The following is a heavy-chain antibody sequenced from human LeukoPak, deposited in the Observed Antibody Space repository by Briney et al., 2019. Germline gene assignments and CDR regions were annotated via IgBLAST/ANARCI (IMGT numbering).Heavy chain of an antibody. CDR2: INHSGST. Sequence: SETLSLTCAVYGGSFSGYYWSWIRQPPGKGLEWIGEINHSGSTNYNPSLKSRVTISVDTSKNQFSLKLSSVTAADTAVYYCARVLRYFDWSKGEWFDPWGQGTLVTVSS. V-gene: IGHV4-34*01. CDR3: ARVLRYFDWSKGEWFDP. J-gene: IGHJ5*02. CDR1: GGSFSGYY. D-gene: IGHD3-9*01.